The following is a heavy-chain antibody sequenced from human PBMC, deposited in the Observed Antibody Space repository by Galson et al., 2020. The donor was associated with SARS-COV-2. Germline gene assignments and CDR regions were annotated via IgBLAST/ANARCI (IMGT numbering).Heavy chain of an antibody. Sequence: GESLKISCVGSGFTFSDYYMGWIRQAPGKGLEWISYISNTGGTTNYTDSVKGRFTISRDNGKNSLYLQMDTLRAEDTAVYFCARFRLGGLDPWGQGTRVTVSS. D-gene: IGHD6-6*01. CDR3: ARFRLGGLDP. CDR2: ISNTGGTT. J-gene: IGHJ5*02. CDR1: GFTFSDYY. V-gene: IGHV3-11*01.